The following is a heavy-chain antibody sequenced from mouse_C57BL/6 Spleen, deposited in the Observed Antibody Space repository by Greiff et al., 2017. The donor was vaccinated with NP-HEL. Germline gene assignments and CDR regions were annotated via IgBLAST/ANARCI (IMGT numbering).Heavy chain of an antibody. CDR2: LSSGSSTI. CDR3: AREELGRDFDY. V-gene: IGHV5-17*01. D-gene: IGHD4-1*01. CDR1: GFTFSDYG. J-gene: IGHJ2*01. Sequence: EVKLVESGGGLVKPGGSMKLSCAASGFTFSDYGMHWVRQAPEKGLEWVAYLSSGSSTIYYADTVKGRFTISRDNAKNTLFLQMTSLRSEDTAMYYCAREELGRDFDYWGQGTTLTVSS.